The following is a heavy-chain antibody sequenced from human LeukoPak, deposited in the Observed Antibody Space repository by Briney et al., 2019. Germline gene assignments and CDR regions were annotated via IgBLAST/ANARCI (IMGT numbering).Heavy chain of an antibody. Sequence: PGESLKISCQGSGYSFTTYWIGWVRQMPGKGLEWMGVIYPGDSDTRYSPSFQGQVTISADKSISTAYLQWSSLKASDTAMYYCARAVAGAPEYFQHWGQGTLVTVSS. J-gene: IGHJ1*01. D-gene: IGHD6-19*01. V-gene: IGHV5-51*01. CDR2: IYPGDSDT. CDR1: GYSFTTYW. CDR3: ARAVAGAPEYFQH.